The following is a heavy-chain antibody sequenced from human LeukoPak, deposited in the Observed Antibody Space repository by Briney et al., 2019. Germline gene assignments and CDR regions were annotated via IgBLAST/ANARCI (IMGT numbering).Heavy chain of an antibody. V-gene: IGHV1-3*01. J-gene: IGHJ4*02. CDR1: GYTFTSYA. CDR2: INAGNGNT. Sequence: ASVKVSCKASGYTFTSYAMHWVRQAPGQRLEWMGWINAGNGNTKYSQKFQGRVTITRDTSASTAYMELSSLRSEDTAVYCCARDPYYYDSSGYPDYWGQGTLVTVSS. D-gene: IGHD3-22*01. CDR3: ARDPYYYDSSGYPDY.